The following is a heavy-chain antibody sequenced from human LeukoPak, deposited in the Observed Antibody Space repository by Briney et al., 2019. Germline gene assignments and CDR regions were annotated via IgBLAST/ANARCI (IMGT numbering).Heavy chain of an antibody. D-gene: IGHD2-8*02. CDR1: GGSITDYH. Sequence: SETLSLTCTVSGGSITDYHWSWIRQPPGKGLEWIGSIYYSGSTYYNPSLKSRVTISVDTSKNQFSLRLSSVTAADTAVYYCARTTGLFAMDVWGQGTTVTVSS. V-gene: IGHV4-59*05. CDR2: IYYSGST. J-gene: IGHJ6*02. CDR3: ARTTGLFAMDV.